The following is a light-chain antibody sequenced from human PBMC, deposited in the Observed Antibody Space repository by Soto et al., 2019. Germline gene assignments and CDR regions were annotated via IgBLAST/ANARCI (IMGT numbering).Light chain of an antibody. CDR2: TFA. CDR3: ASWDVSLSAWV. V-gene: IGLV1-44*01. J-gene: IGLJ3*02. CDR1: SSNIGSNA. Sequence: QSVLTQPPSASGTPGQRVTISCSGSSSNIGSNAVNWYQQLPGTAPKLLIYTFAQRPSGVPDRFSGSKSGTSASLAISGLQSEDEADYYCASWDVSLSAWVFGGGTKVTVL.